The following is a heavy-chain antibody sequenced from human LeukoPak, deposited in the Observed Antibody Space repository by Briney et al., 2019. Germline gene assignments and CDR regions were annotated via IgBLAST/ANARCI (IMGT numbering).Heavy chain of an antibody. CDR1: GFTFSSYA. CDR2: IYYSGST. CDR3: ASSYGDYDS. Sequence: LRLSCAASGFTFSSYAMSWVRQHPGKGLEWIGYIYYSGSTYYNPSLKSRVTISVDTSKNQFSLKLSSVTAADTAVYYCASSYGDYDSWGQGTLVTVSS. V-gene: IGHV4-31*02. D-gene: IGHD4-17*01. J-gene: IGHJ5*02.